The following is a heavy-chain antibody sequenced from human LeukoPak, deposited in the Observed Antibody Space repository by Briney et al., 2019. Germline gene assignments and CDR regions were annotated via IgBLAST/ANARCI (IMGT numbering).Heavy chain of an antibody. V-gene: IGHV3-23*01. CDR1: GFTFSSYA. D-gene: IGHD3-22*01. CDR2: ITSSGAAT. Sequence: GGSLRLSCAASGFTFSSYAMSWVRQAPGKGLEWVSSITSSGAATYYADSVKGRFTISRDNSDTTLYLQMNSLRAEDTAVYYCAKDRPNYYGSNGHYYKLNGDCWGQGTLVTVSS. J-gene: IGHJ4*02. CDR3: AKDRPNYYGSNGHYYKLNGDC.